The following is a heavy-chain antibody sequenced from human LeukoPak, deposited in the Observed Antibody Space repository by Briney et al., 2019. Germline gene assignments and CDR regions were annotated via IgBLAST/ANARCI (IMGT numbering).Heavy chain of an antibody. CDR2: MYYRGST. D-gene: IGHD1-26*01. CDR1: VGALSFYY. Sequence: SETLSLTRTVSVGALSFYYWSWIRPPPGKGLDWMAYMYYRGSTNSNPPFKSRVTISVDTSKNQFSLKLSSVTAADTAVYYCARGGPIGGATPHNTFDIWGQGTMVTVSS. J-gene: IGHJ3*02. CDR3: ARGGPIGGATPHNTFDI. V-gene: IGHV4-59*01.